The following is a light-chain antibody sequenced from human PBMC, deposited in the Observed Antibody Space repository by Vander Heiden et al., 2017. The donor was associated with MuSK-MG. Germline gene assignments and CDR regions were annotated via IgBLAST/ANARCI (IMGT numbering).Light chain of an antibody. J-gene: IGLJ2*01. Sequence: SYALTQAPSVSVSPGPTAPLTCPGQRLGDRYVACYKQKPGQSPVVVIYQDTRRPSGIPERFSGSNSGSTATLTISGTQAIDEADYYCQAWDSTFVVFGGGTKVTVL. V-gene: IGLV3-1*01. CDR1: RLGDRY. CDR3: QAWDSTFVV. CDR2: QDT.